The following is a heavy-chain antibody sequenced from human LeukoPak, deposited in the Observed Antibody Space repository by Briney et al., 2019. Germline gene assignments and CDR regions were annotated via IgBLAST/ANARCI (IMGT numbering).Heavy chain of an antibody. J-gene: IGHJ4*02. CDR1: GGSFGGYY. CDR3: ARGFGQHDY. D-gene: IGHD3-10*01. Sequence: SETLSLTCAVYGGSFGGYYWSWIRQPPGKGLEWIGEINHSGSTNYNPSLKSRVTISVDTSKNQFSLKLSSVTAADTAVYYCARGFGQHDYWGQGTLVTVSS. CDR2: INHSGST. V-gene: IGHV4-34*01.